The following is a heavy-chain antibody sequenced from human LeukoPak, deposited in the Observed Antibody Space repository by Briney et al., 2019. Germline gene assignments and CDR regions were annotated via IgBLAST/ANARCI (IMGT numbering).Heavy chain of an antibody. CDR1: GGPISSSSYY. V-gene: IGHV4-39*01. J-gene: IGHJ4*02. D-gene: IGHD4-23*01. CDR2: IYYSGST. Sequence: SETLSLTCTVTGGPISSSSYYWGWIRQPPGKGLEWIGSIYYSGSTYYNPSLKSRVTISVDTSKNQFSLKLSSVTAADTAVYYCARQETVVTLDYWGQGTLVTVYS. CDR3: ARQETVVTLDY.